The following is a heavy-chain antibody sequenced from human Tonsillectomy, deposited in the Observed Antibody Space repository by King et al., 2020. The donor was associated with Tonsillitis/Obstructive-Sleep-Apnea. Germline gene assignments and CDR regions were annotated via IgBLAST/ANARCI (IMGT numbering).Heavy chain of an antibody. J-gene: IGHJ6*02. CDR1: GYSFTSYW. D-gene: IGHD3-22*01. V-gene: IGHV5-51*01. Sequence: VQLVESGAEVKKPGESLKISCRGSGYSFTSYWIGWVRQMPGNGLEWMGIIYPGDSDTRYSPSFEGQVTISADTSISTAYLQWSSLNASDADMYYCARHRGDSSGYGYYYGMDVWGQGTTVTVSS. CDR3: ARHRGDSSGYGYYYGMDV. CDR2: IYPGDSDT.